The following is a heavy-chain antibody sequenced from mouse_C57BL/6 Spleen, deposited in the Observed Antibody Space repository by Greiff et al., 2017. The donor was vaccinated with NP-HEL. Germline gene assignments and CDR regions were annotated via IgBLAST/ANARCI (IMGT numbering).Heavy chain of an antibody. D-gene: IGHD1-1*01. Sequence: QVQLKQSGAELVKPGASVKLSCKASGYTFTEYAIHWVKQRSGQGLEWIGWFYPGSGSIKYNEKFKGKATLTADKSSSTAYLELSRLTSEDSAVYCGARDENGVVADYAMDYWGQGTSVTVSS. CDR3: ARDENGVVADYAMDY. CDR1: GYTFTEYA. J-gene: IGHJ4*01. V-gene: IGHV1-62-2*01. CDR2: FYPGSGSI.